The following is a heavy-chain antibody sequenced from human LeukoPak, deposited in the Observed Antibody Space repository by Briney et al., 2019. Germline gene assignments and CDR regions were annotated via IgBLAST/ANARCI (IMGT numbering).Heavy chain of an antibody. CDR2: ISWNSGII. V-gene: IGHV3-9*01. D-gene: IGHD3-9*01. J-gene: IGHJ4*02. Sequence: PGRSLRLSCAVSGFTFDDYAMHWVRQGPGKGLEWVSGISWNSGIIGYADSVKGRFTISRDNAKNSLYLQMNSLRAEDTALYYCAKESRLRYFDWFFDYWGQGTLVTVSS. CDR3: AKESRLRYFDWFFDY. CDR1: GFTFDDYA.